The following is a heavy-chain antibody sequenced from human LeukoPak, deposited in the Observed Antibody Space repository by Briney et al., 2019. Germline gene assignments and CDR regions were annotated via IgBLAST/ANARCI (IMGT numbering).Heavy chain of an antibody. CDR1: GYPFTGYY. CDR3: AREYNSGWFP. D-gene: IGHD6-19*01. CDR2: IKSNTGGA. V-gene: IGHV1-2*06. Sequence: ASVKVSCKASGYPFTGYYIQWVRQAPGQGLEWMGRIKSNTGGANYAQKFQGRVTLTRDTSITTAYMELSRLRPDDTAAYYCAREYNSGWFPWGQGTLVTVSS. J-gene: IGHJ5*02.